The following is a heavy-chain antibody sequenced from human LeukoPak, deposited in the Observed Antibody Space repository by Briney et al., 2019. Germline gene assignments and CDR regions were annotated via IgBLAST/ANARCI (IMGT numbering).Heavy chain of an antibody. Sequence: GGSLRLSCAASEFTFSSYDMYWVRQATGKRLEWVSTIGSAGDTYYLDSVKGRFTISRDNAKNSLYLQMNSLRAGDTAVYYCARAGKGEQWLGDAFDIWGQGTRVTVSS. CDR1: EFTFSSYD. D-gene: IGHD6-19*01. J-gene: IGHJ3*02. CDR2: IGSAGDT. CDR3: ARAGKGEQWLGDAFDI. V-gene: IGHV3-13*01.